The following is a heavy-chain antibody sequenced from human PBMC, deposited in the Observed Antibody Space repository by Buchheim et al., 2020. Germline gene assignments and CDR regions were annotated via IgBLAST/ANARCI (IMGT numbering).Heavy chain of an antibody. CDR2: ISSSSSYT. CDR1: GFTFSDYY. D-gene: IGHD3-3*01. Sequence: QVQLVESGGGLVKPGGSLRLSCAASGFTFSDYYMSWIRQAPGKGLEWVSYISSSSSYTNYADSVKGRFIISRDNAKKSLYLQMNSLRAEDTAVYYCARREIFGVVIPLYGMDVWGQGTT. J-gene: IGHJ6*02. V-gene: IGHV3-11*06. CDR3: ARREIFGVVIPLYGMDV.